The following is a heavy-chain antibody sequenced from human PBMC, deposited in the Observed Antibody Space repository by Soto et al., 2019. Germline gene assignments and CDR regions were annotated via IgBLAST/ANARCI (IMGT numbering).Heavy chain of an antibody. J-gene: IGHJ3*02. V-gene: IGHV3-74*03. CDR1: GFTFSGHW. D-gene: IGHD2-2*01. Sequence: EVQLVESGGDLVQPGGSLRLSCAGSGFTFSGHWMHWVRQVPGKGLEWVSRINTDGGSSAYADSVKGRFTISRDNAKNTLYLQMNGLRADDTAVYYCAREAGYCSRTSCYRRAFDTWGQGTTVTVSS. CDR2: INTDGGSS. CDR3: AREAGYCSRTSCYRRAFDT.